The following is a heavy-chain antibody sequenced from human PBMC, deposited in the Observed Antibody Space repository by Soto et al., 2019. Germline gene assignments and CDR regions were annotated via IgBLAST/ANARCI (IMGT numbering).Heavy chain of an antibody. Sequence: PGKGLEWVSSISSSSSYIYYADSVKGRFTISRDNAKNSLYLQMNSLRAEDTAVYYCARELVRSYYFDFWGQGTLVSVSS. V-gene: IGHV3-21*01. CDR3: ARELVRSYYFDF. D-gene: IGHD2-15*01. J-gene: IGHJ4*02. CDR2: ISSSSSYI.